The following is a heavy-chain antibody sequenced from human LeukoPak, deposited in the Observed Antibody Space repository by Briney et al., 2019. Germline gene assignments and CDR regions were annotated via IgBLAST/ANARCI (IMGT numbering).Heavy chain of an antibody. J-gene: IGHJ4*02. D-gene: IGHD5-12*01. CDR3: ARGPSGYDSYFDY. Sequence: SETLSLTCTVSGVSISSYYWSWIRQPPGKGLEWIGYIYYSGSTNYNPSLKSRVTISVGTSKNQFSLKLSSVTAADTAVYYCARGPSGYDSYFDYWGQGTLVTVSS. CDR1: GVSISSYY. V-gene: IGHV4-59*01. CDR2: IYYSGST.